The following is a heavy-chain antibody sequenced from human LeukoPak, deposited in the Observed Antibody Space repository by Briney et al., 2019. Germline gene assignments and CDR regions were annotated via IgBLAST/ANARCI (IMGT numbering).Heavy chain of an antibody. CDR2: MNPNSGNT. J-gene: IGHJ4*02. CDR3: ARRKIAAAGISDY. CDR1: GYTFTGYY. V-gene: IGHV1-8*02. Sequence: RASVKVSCKASGYTFTGYYMHWVRQAPGQGLEWMGWMNPNSGNTGYAQKFQGRVTMTRNTSISTAYMELSSLRSEDTAVYYCARRKIAAAGISDYWGQGTLVTVSS. D-gene: IGHD6-13*01.